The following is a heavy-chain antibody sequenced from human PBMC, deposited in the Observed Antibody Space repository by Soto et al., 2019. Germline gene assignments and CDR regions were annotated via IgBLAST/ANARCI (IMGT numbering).Heavy chain of an antibody. J-gene: IGHJ4*02. CDR1: GFTFSSYS. CDR2: ISSSSSYI. D-gene: IGHD5-18*01. V-gene: IGHV3-21*01. Sequence: GGSLRLSCAASGFTFSSYSMNWVRQAPGKGLEWVSSISSSSSYIYYADSVKGRFTISRDNAKNSLYLQMNSLRAEDTAVYYCARDRLDTAMVTISGSFDYWGQGTLVTVYS. CDR3: ARDRLDTAMVTISGSFDY.